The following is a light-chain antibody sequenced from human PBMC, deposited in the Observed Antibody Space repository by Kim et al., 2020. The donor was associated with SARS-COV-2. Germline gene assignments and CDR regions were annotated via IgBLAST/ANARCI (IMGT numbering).Light chain of an antibody. J-gene: IGKJ1*01. Sequence: GDRVTITGRASQDIANSLAWYQQKPGKVPQVLIYAASTLQSGVPSRCSGSGSGTEFTLTIDSLQTEDVATYYCQKYNSAPWTFGPGTKVDIK. CDR2: AAS. CDR3: QKYNSAPWT. V-gene: IGKV1-27*01. CDR1: QDIANS.